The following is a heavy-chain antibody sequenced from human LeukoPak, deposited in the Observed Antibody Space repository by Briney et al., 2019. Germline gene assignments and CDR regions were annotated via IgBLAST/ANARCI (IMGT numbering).Heavy chain of an antibody. V-gene: IGHV3-74*01. D-gene: IGHD2-8*01. CDR2: INSDGSST. CDR3: ASGCNNGGCYGRI. CDR1: GFTFSSYW. Sequence: GGSLRLSCAASGFTFSSYWMHWVRQAPGKGLVWVSRINSDGSSTSYADYVKGRFTISRDNAKNTLYLQMNSLRAEDTAVYYCASGCNNGGCYGRIWGQGTMVTVSS. J-gene: IGHJ3*02.